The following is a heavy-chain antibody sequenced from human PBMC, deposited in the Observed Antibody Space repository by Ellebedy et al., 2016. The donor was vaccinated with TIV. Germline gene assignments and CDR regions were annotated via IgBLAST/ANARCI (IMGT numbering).Heavy chain of an antibody. Sequence: AASVKVSCKAPGYTFNAYYIHWVRQAPGQGLEWMGALNPSSGDTSYLKTLQGRVTLTGDTSITTSYMEMTSLRLEDTAVYYCVTSTGYATNWGAFDIWGQGTLVTVSP. CDR2: LNPSSGDT. CDR3: VTSTGYATNWGAFDI. V-gene: IGHV1-2*02. J-gene: IGHJ3*02. D-gene: IGHD7-27*01. CDR1: GYTFNAYY.